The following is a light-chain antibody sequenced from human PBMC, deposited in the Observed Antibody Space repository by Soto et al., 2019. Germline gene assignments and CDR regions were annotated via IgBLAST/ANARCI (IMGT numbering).Light chain of an antibody. Sequence: QSALTQPASVSGSPGQSITISCTGTRSDIGAYNYVSWYQHHPGKAPKLVIFEVTRRPSGVSGRFSGSKSGNTASLTISGLQAEDEADYYCNSYTRSSTGVFGGGTKLTVL. CDR2: EVT. J-gene: IGLJ3*02. CDR1: RSDIGAYNY. V-gene: IGLV2-14*01. CDR3: NSYTRSSTGV.